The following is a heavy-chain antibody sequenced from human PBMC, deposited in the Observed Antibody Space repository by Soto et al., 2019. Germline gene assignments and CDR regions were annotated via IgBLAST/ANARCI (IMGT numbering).Heavy chain of an antibody. V-gene: IGHV1-18*01. D-gene: IGHD3-16*01. J-gene: IGHJ6*02. CDR1: GYIFVNYG. CDR2: ISPYTGNT. CDR3: VMVDNYVTPTPQDV. Sequence: QVQLVQSGDEVQKPGASVKVSCKASGYIFVNYGIAWVRQAPRQGLEWMGWISPYTGNTHSASKVQGRLTMTTDTSTSTAYMDLGSLTSNDTAVYYCVMVDNYVTPTPQDVWGQGTTITVSS.